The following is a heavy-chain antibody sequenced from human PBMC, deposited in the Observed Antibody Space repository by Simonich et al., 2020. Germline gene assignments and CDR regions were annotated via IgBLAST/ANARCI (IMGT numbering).Heavy chain of an antibody. CDR1: GYTFTGYY. J-gene: IGHJ6*02. Sequence: GAEVKKPGASVKVSCKASGYTFTGYYMHWVRQAPGQGLEWMGRINPNSGGTNYAQKFQGRVTMTRDTSISTAYMELSRLRSDDTAVYYCARVPGIYYYYGMDVWCQGTTVTVSS. CDR2: INPNSGGT. D-gene: IGHD3-10*01. V-gene: IGHV1-2*06. CDR3: ARVPGIYYYYGMDV.